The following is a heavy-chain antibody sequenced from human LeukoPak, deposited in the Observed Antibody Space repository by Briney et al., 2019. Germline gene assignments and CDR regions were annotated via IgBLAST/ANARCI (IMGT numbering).Heavy chain of an antibody. V-gene: IGHV5-51*01. D-gene: IGHD3-22*01. CDR2: IYPGDSDT. CDR3: ARQNSPDYDSSGYYDL. J-gene: IGHJ5*02. Sequence: GESLKISCKVSGYSFPNYWIGWVRQMPGKGLEWMNIIYPGDSDTRYSPSFQGQVTISADKSISTAYLQWSSLKASDTAMYYCARQNSPDYDSSGYYDLWGQGTLVTVSS. CDR1: GYSFPNYW.